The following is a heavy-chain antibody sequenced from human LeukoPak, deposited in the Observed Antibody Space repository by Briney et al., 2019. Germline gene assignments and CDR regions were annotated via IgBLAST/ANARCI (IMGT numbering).Heavy chain of an antibody. CDR3: ARDDYVWGGYRSGFDY. CDR2: ISAYNGNT. CDR1: GYTFTSYG. D-gene: IGHD3-16*02. Sequence: ASVKVSCKASGYTFTSYGISWVRQAPGQGLEWMGWISAYNGNTNYAQKLQGRVTMTTDTSTSTAYMELRSLRSDDTAVYYCARDDYVWGGYRSGFDYWGQGTLVIVSS. V-gene: IGHV1-18*01. J-gene: IGHJ4*02.